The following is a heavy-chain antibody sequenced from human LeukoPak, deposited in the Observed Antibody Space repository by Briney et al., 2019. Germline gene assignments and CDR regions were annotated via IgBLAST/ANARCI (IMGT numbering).Heavy chain of an antibody. CDR2: IYGAGGT. Sequence: PGGSLRLSCAASGLSVSNNYMTWVRQAPGKGLEWVSAIYGAGGTYYADSVKGRFTISRDNSKNTLSLQMNSLRAEDTAVYYCARIAAAGPIDYWGQGTLVTVAS. CDR3: ARIAAAGPIDY. D-gene: IGHD6-13*01. J-gene: IGHJ4*02. V-gene: IGHV3-53*01. CDR1: GLSVSNNY.